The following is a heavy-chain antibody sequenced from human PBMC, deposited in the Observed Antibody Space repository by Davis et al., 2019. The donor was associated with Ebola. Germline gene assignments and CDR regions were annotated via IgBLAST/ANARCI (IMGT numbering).Heavy chain of an antibody. D-gene: IGHD3-10*01. Sequence: PGGSLRLSCAASGFTFSSYWIHWVRQGPGKGLVWVSRINGDGKSISYADSVKGRFTISRDNSKNTLYLQMNSLRTEDTATYYCAKGSGKNYGRAADYWGQGTLVTVSS. J-gene: IGHJ4*02. CDR2: INGDGKSI. CDR1: GFTFSSYW. CDR3: AKGSGKNYGRAADY. V-gene: IGHV3-74*01.